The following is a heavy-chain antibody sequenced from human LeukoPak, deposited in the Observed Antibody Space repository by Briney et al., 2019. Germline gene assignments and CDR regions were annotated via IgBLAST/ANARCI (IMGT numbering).Heavy chain of an antibody. CDR3: ARPFGNGWFLRDY. CDR2: IKEDGSEK. D-gene: IGHD6-19*01. V-gene: IGHV3-7*01. J-gene: IGHJ4*02. Sequence: PGGSLRLSCAASGFTFDDYGMSWVRQAPGKGLEWVANIKEDGSEKYYVDSVRGRFTISRDNAKNSLYLQMSNLRAEDTAVYYCARPFGNGWFLRDYWGRGTLVTVSS. CDR1: GFTFDDYG.